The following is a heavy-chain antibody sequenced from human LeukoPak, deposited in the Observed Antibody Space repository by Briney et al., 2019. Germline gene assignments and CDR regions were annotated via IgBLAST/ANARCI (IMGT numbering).Heavy chain of an antibody. Sequence: GASVKVSCKASGGTFSGYAISWVRQAPGQGLEWMGGIIPIFGTANYAQKFQGRVTITADESTSTAYMELSSLRSEDTAVYYCARAGGRLAAARENYFDYWGQGTLVTVSS. CDR1: GGTFSGYA. CDR2: IIPIFGTA. J-gene: IGHJ4*02. CDR3: ARAGGRLAAARENYFDY. V-gene: IGHV1-69*13. D-gene: IGHD6-13*01.